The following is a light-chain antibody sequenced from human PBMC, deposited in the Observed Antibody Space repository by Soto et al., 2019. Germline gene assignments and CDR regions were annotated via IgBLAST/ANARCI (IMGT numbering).Light chain of an antibody. J-gene: IGKJ4*01. Sequence: DIHMTQSPATRSASVGYRVTITCRASQSVRSWLAWYQQKPGTAPKLLIFDASRLESGVPSRFSGSASGTEFTLTISSLQPDDFATYYCQQYDNYPLTFGGGSKVDVK. V-gene: IGKV1-5*01. CDR3: QQYDNYPLT. CDR2: DAS. CDR1: QSVRSW.